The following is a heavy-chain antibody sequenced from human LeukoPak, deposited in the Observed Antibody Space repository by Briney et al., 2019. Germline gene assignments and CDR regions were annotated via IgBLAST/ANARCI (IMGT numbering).Heavy chain of an antibody. Sequence: PGGSLRLSCAASGFTFSSYSMNWVRQAPGKGLEWVSSISSSSSYIYYADSVKGRFTISRDNAKNSLYLQMNSLRAEDTAVYYCARDLTDDFWSGYHFDYWGQGTLVTVSS. V-gene: IGHV3-21*01. D-gene: IGHD3-3*01. J-gene: IGHJ4*02. CDR1: GFTFSSYS. CDR3: ARDLTDDFWSGYHFDY. CDR2: ISSSSSYI.